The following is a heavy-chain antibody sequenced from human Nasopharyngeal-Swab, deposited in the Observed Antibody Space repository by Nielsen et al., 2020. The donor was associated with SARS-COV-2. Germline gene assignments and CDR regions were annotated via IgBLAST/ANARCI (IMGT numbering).Heavy chain of an antibody. CDR1: GYSFTSYW. V-gene: IGHV5-51*01. CDR2: IYPGDPDT. D-gene: IGHD1-26*01. J-gene: IGHJ6*02. CDR3: ARRGSGSHGYYYGMDV. Sequence: GESLKISCKGSGYSFTSYWIGWVRQMPGKGLEWMGIIYPGDPDTRYSPSFQGQVTISADKSISTAYLQWSSLKASDTAMYYCARRGSGSHGYYYGMDVWGQGTTVTVSS.